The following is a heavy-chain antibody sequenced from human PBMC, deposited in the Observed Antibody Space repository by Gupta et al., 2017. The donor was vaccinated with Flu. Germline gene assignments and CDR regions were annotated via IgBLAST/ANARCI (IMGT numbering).Heavy chain of an antibody. Sequence: QMQLQESGPRLVKPSQTLSLTCTVSGGSVNVFSYFWSWIRQEPGKGLEWIGYVHSSGTAYYNPSLRSRLMMSIDTSKNEFSLEVTSVTAADTAIYYCARRGTYFFDFWGPGALVTVSS. J-gene: IGHJ4*02. CDR1: GGSVNVFSYF. CDR3: ARRGTYFFDF. V-gene: IGHV4-31*03. CDR2: VHSSGTA.